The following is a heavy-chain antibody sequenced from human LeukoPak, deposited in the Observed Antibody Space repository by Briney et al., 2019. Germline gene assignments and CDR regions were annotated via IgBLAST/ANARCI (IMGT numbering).Heavy chain of an antibody. D-gene: IGHD1-26*01. CDR3: ARSPTGFGSHFDY. CDR1: GYTFTSYD. CDR2: MNPNSGNT. J-gene: IGHJ4*02. Sequence: GASVKVSCKASGYTFTSYDINWVRQATGQGLEWMGWMNPNSGNTGYAQKFQGRVTITADESTSTAYMELSSLGSEDTAVYYCARSPTGFGSHFDYWGQGTLVTVSS. V-gene: IGHV1-8*01.